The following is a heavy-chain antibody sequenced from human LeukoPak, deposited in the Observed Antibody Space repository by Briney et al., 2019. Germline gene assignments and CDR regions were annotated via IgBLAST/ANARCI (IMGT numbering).Heavy chain of an antibody. CDR1: GFTVSSNY. Sequence: GGSLRLSCAASGFTVSSNYMSWVRQAPGKGLEWVAVISYDGSNKYYADSVKGRFTISRDNSKNTLYLQMNSLRAEDTAVYYCARRAAGQRGYFDYWGQGTLVTVSS. V-gene: IGHV3-30-3*01. CDR2: ISYDGSNK. CDR3: ARRAAGQRGYFDY. J-gene: IGHJ4*02. D-gene: IGHD6-13*01.